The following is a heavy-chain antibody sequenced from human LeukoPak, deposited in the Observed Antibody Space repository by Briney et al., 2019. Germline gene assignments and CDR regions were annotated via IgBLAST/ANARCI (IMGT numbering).Heavy chain of an antibody. CDR1: GDSIRSRGYY. CDR2: IYYLGRT. Sequence: SETLSLTCTVSGDSIRSRGYYWGWIRQPPVKGLEWIGNIYYLGRTYYNPSLKSRVTLSVDTSKNQFSLKLSSVTAADTAVYYCARRQTGEPFDIWGQGTMVTVSS. D-gene: IGHD3-16*01. CDR3: ARRQTGEPFDI. V-gene: IGHV4-39*01. J-gene: IGHJ3*02.